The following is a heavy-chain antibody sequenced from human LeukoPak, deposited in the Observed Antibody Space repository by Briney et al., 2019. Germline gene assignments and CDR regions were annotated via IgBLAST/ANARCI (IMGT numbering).Heavy chain of an antibody. CDR2: IYHSGST. V-gene: IGHV4-38-2*02. CDR1: GYSISSGYY. J-gene: IGHJ4*02. CDR3: AKARGLGIVGAHFDY. D-gene: IGHD1-26*01. Sequence: SETLSLTCTVSGYSISSGYYWGWIRQPPGKGLEWIGSIYHSGSTYYNPSLKSRVTISVDTSKNQFSLKLSSVTAADTAVYYCAKARGLGIVGAHFDYWGQGTLVTVSS.